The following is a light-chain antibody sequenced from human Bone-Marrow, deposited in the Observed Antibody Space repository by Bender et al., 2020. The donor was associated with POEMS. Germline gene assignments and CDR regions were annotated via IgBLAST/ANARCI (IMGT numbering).Light chain of an antibody. V-gene: IGLV2-14*02. J-gene: IGLJ1*01. CDR3: GSYGSSGV. CDR2: EGT. Sequence: QSALTQPASLSGSPGQSITISCTGPTSDIGSYRLVSWFQQYPGKAPKLIISEGTKRPSGVSNRFSGSKSGTSASLTVSGLQAEDEADYYCGSYGSSGVFGTGTKVTVL. CDR1: TSDIGSYRL.